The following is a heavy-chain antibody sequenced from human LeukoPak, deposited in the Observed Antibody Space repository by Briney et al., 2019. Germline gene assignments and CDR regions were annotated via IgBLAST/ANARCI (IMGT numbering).Heavy chain of an antibody. D-gene: IGHD3-22*01. CDR1: GFTFSSYA. V-gene: IGHV3-23*01. J-gene: IGHJ4*02. Sequence: GGSLRLSCAASGFTFSSYAMSWVRQAPGKGLEWVSGISGSGDNTYYADSVKGRFTISRDNSKNTLYVQVNSLGTEDTAAYYCAKGSYYDSSGSFYFDYWGQGTRVAVSS. CDR3: AKGSYYDSSGSFYFDY. CDR2: ISGSGDNT.